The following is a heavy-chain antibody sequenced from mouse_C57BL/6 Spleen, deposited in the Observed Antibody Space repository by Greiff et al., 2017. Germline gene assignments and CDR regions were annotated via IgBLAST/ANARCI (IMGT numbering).Heavy chain of an antibody. V-gene: IGHV2-6*02. CDR3: ARHYPHYYGSSSDYALDY. Sequence: QVQLKESGPGLVAPSQSLSITCTASGFSLTSYGVHWVRQPPGKGLEWLVVIWSDESTSYNSALKSRLSISKDNSKSQGFLKMNSLQTDDTAMYYCARHYPHYYGSSSDYALDYWGQGTSVTVSS. D-gene: IGHD1-1*01. J-gene: IGHJ4*01. CDR2: IWSDEST. CDR1: GFSLTSYG.